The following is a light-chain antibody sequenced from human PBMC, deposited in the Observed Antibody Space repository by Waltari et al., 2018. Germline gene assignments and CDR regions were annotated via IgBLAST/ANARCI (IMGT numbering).Light chain of an antibody. V-gene: IGLV1-47*01. CDR1: TPHIGCYY. CDR2: GNN. CDR3: AAWDDRLRGVV. Sequence: QSLLTQPPSSSWTPGQRVTTPCSGITPHIGCYYVSSYQHLPGTAPKRLIDGNNQRPSGVPDRFSGSKSGTSGSLAISGLRSEDEADYYCAAWDDRLRGVVFGGGTKLTV. J-gene: IGLJ2*01.